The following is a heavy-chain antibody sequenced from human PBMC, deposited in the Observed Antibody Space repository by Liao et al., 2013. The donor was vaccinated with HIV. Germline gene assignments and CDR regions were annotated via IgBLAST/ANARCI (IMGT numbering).Heavy chain of an antibody. CDR2: IYYSGST. CDR3: ASLPRGQLITAHFGS. D-gene: IGHD3-16*01. Sequence: QVQLQESGPGLVKPSETLSLTCTVSGGSLYNNYWTWIRQTPGKGLEWIGYIYYSGSTYYNPSLRGRVTISLDTSKNYFSLRLSAVTAADTAVYYCASLPRGQLITAHFGSWGRGTLVTVAS. V-gene: IGHV4-59*12. CDR1: GGSLYNNY. J-gene: IGHJ4*02.